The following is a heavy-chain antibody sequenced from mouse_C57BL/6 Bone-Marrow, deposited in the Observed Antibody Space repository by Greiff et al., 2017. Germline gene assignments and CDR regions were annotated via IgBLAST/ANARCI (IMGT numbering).Heavy chain of an antibody. D-gene: IGHD1-1*01. CDR1: GYTFTGYW. Sequence: QVQLKESGAELMKPGASVKLSCKATGYTFTGYWIEWVKQRPGHGLEWIGEILPGSGSTNYNEKFKGKATFTADTSSNTAYMQLSSLTTEDSAIYYCARTLYYYGSSYVYYAMDYWGQGTSVTVSS. J-gene: IGHJ4*01. V-gene: IGHV1-9*01. CDR2: ILPGSGST. CDR3: ARTLYYYGSSYVYYAMDY.